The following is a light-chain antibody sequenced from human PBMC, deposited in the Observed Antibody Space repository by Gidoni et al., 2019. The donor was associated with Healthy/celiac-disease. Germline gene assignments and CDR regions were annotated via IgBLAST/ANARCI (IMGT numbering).Light chain of an antibody. V-gene: IGKV1-39*01. Sequence: IQMTQSPSSLSASVVDRVTIPCRASQSISSYLNWYQQKPGKAPKLLIYAASSLQSGVPSRFSGSGSGTDFTLNISSLKPEDFATYYCQQSYSTLYTFXQXTKLEIK. J-gene: IGKJ2*01. CDR1: QSISSY. CDR3: QQSYSTLYT. CDR2: AAS.